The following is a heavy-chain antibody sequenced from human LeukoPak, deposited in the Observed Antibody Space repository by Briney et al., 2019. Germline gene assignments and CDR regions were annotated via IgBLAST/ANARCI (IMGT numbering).Heavy chain of an antibody. CDR3: ARRYCSGGSCYDRFDS. Sequence: GGSLRLSCAASGSTFSSYAMSWVRQAPGKGLEWVSAISGSGGSTYYADSVKGRFTISRDNSKNTLYLQMNSLRAEDTAVYYCARRYCSGGSCYDRFDSWGQGTLVTVSS. CDR1: GSTFSSYA. V-gene: IGHV3-23*01. CDR2: ISGSGGST. D-gene: IGHD2-15*01. J-gene: IGHJ5*01.